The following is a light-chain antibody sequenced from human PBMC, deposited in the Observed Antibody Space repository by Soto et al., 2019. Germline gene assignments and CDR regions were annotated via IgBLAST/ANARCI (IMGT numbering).Light chain of an antibody. CDR1: QSVSSSY. J-gene: IGKJ4*01. CDR3: QQYGSAPLS. CDR2: GAS. Sequence: EIVLTQSPGTLSLSPGERATLSCRASQSVSSSYLAWYPQKPGQAPRLLIYGASSMATGIPDRFSGKGSGTEFTLTIRRLEPEDFAVYYCQQYGSAPLSFGGGTKVEIK. V-gene: IGKV3-20*01.